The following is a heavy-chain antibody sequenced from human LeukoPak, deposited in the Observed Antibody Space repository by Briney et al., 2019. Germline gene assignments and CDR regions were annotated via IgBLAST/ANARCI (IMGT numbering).Heavy chain of an antibody. J-gene: IGHJ4*02. V-gene: IGHV1-2*02. D-gene: IGHD6-19*01. CDR2: INTNSGGT. CDR1: GYTLTELS. Sequence: ASVKVSCKVSGYTLTELSMHRVRQAPGEGLEWMGRINTNSGGTNYAQKFQGRVTMTRDTSISTAYMELSRLRSDDTAVYYCARDRAVAVRGYFDYWGQGTLVTVSS. CDR3: ARDRAVAVRGYFDY.